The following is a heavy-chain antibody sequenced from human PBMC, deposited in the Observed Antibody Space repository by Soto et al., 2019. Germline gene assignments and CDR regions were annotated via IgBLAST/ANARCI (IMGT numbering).Heavy chain of an antibody. Sequence: QVQLVQSGAEVKKPGSSVKVSCKASGGTFSSYAISWVRQAPGQGLEWLGGIIPIFGTANYAQKFQGRVTITADESTSTAYKELSSLSSEDTAVYYCAKGGSATIYTWYFDLWGRGTLVTVSS. CDR1: GGTFSSYA. D-gene: IGHD3-16*01. J-gene: IGHJ2*01. CDR2: IIPIFGTA. V-gene: IGHV1-69*01. CDR3: AKGGSATIYTWYFDL.